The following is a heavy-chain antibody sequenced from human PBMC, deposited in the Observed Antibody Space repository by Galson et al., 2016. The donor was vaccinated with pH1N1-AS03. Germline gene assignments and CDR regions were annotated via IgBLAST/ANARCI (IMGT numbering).Heavy chain of an antibody. CDR3: SVRDFD. CDR2: IESRAAGGTT. J-gene: IGHJ4*02. V-gene: IGHV3-15*04. D-gene: IGHD3-10*01. Sequence: SLRLSCAVSGFTLSNAWMTWVRQAPGKGLEYVGRIESRAAGGTTDYAAPVKGRFSISRDDSKNTLDLQMNSLKTGDTAVYYCSVRDFDWGQGTLVTVSS. CDR1: GFTLSNAW.